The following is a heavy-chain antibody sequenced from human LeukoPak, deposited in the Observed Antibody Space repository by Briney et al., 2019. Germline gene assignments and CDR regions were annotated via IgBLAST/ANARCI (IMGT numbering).Heavy chain of an antibody. CDR2: INSDGSST. V-gene: IGHV3-74*01. Sequence: GGSLRLSCAASGFTFSSYWMHWVRQAPGKRLVWVSRINSDGSSTSYADSVKGRFTISRDNAKNTLYLQMNSLRAEDTAVYYCARGKIYCSSTSCLGDYGMDVWGKGTTVTVSS. CDR3: ARGKIYCSSTSCLGDYGMDV. J-gene: IGHJ6*04. CDR1: GFTFSSYW. D-gene: IGHD2-2*01.